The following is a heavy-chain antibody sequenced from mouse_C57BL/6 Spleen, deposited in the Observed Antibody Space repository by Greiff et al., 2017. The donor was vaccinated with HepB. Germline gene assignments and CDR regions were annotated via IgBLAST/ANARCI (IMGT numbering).Heavy chain of an antibody. Sequence: VHVKQSGPELVKPGASVKISCKASGYSFTDYNMNWVKQSNGKSLEWIGVINPNYGTTSYNQKFKGKATLTVDQSSSTAYMQLNSLTSEDSAVYYCAREGDYYGSSYGYFDVWGTGTTVTVSS. CDR3: AREGDYYGSSYGYFDV. V-gene: IGHV1-39*01. CDR2: INPNYGTT. CDR1: GYSFTDYN. D-gene: IGHD1-1*01. J-gene: IGHJ1*03.